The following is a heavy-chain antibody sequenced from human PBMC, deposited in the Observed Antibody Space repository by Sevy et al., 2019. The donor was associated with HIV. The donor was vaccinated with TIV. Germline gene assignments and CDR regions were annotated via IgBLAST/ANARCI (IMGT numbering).Heavy chain of an antibody. CDR3: ARGANYYGSGRRGMDV. Sequence: GGSLRLSCAASGFTLTSYAMHWVRQAPGKGLEWVAVISYDGSNTYYADSVKGRFTTARDNSRSTRYLQMNGLRAEGTAVYYCARGANYYGSGRRGMDVWGQGTTVTVSS. CDR2: ISYDGSNT. D-gene: IGHD3-10*01. J-gene: IGHJ6*02. CDR1: GFTLTSYA. V-gene: IGHV3-30-3*01.